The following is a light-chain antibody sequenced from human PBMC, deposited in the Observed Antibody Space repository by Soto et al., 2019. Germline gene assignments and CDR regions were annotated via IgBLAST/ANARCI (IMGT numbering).Light chain of an antibody. J-gene: IGLJ2*01. CDR1: NIGSKG. CDR3: HVWDGGSAHVV. CDR2: SDT. V-gene: IGLV3-21*04. Sequence: SYELTQPPSVSVAPGKTASISCGGNNIGSKGVHWYQQKPGQAPVLVIYSDTDLPPVIPERCSGSNSANLATLTISRVEAGDEADYYCHVWDGGSAHVVFGGGTKLTVL.